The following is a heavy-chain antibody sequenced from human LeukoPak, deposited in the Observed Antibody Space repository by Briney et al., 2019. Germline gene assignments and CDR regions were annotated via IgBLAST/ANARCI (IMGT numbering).Heavy chain of an antibody. CDR1: GFTFSSYS. CDR2: ISSSSSYI. D-gene: IGHD5-24*01. CDR3: ARVVRDGYNQMGDAFDI. J-gene: IGHJ3*02. Sequence: KAGGSLRLSCAASGFTFSSYSMNWVRQAPGKGLEWVSSISSSSSYIYYADSVKGRFTISRDNAKNSLYLQMNSLRAEDTAVYYCARVVRDGYNQMGDAFDIWGQGTMVTVSS. V-gene: IGHV3-21*01.